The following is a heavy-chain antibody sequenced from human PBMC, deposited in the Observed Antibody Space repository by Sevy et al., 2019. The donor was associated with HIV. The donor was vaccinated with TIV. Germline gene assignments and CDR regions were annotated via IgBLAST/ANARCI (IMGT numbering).Heavy chain of an antibody. CDR1: GFTFRNFW. J-gene: IGHJ6*02. V-gene: IGHV3-7*01. D-gene: IGHD3-10*01. CDR2: IRQDGSEK. Sequence: GGSLRLSCAVSGFTFRNFWMSLVRQAPGKGLEWVANIRQDGSEKYYVDSVRGRFTISRDNAKNSLFLQLNSLRADDTAIYYCAKSYFGSGTSYGMDLWGRGTTVTVSS. CDR3: AKSYFGSGTSYGMDL.